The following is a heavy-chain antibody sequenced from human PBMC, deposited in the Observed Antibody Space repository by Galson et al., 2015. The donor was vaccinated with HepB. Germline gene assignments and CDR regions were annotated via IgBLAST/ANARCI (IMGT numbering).Heavy chain of an antibody. CDR2: ISAYNGNT. Sequence: SCKASGYTFTIYGISWVRQAPGQGLEWMGWISAYNGNTNYAQKLQGRVTMTTDTSTSTAYMELGSLRSDDTAVYYCARVEGFGELLGVDYWGQGTLVTVSS. J-gene: IGHJ4*02. D-gene: IGHD3-10*01. CDR3: ARVEGFGELLGVDY. V-gene: IGHV1-18*01. CDR1: GYTFTIYG.